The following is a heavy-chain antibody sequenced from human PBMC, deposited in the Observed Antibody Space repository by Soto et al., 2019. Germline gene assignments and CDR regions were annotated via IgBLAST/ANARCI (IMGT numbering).Heavy chain of an antibody. CDR1: GGSISSYY. V-gene: IGHV4-59*08. J-gene: IGHJ4*02. CDR2: INYSGST. CDR3: ARHVNRGAIFDY. D-gene: IGHD3-3*01. Sequence: QVQLQESGPGLVKPSETLSLTCTVSGGSISSYYWSWIRQPPGKGLEWIGYINYSGSTTYNPSLRSRVPRSVDTSKNQLSLKLSSVTAADTAVYYCARHVNRGAIFDYWGQGTLVTVSS.